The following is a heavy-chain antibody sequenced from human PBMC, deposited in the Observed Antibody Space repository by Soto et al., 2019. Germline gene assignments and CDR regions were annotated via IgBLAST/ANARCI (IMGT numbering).Heavy chain of an antibody. Sequence: ASVKVSCKASGYTFTSYYMHWVRQAPGQGLEWMGIINPSGGSTSYAQKFQGRVTMTRDTSTSPVYMELSSLRSEDKAVYYCASDQRIAACCTDRNWFDPWGQGTLVTVCS. D-gene: IGHD6-6*01. V-gene: IGHV1-46*01. CDR3: ASDQRIAACCTDRNWFDP. CDR2: INPSGGST. CDR1: GYTFTSYY. J-gene: IGHJ5*02.